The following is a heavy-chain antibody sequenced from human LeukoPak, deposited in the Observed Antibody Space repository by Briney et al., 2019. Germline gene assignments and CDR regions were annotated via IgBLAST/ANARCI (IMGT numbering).Heavy chain of an antibody. CDR2: IRYDGSNK. Sequence: GGSLRLSCIASGFSFSNYGTHWVRQAPGKGLEWVAFIRYDGSNKYYADSVKGRFTISRDNSKNTLYLQMNSLRAEDTAVYYCAKDGSIAARGYYYYMDVWGKGTTVTVSS. V-gene: IGHV3-30*02. J-gene: IGHJ6*03. CDR1: GFSFSNYG. CDR3: AKDGSIAARGYYYYMDV. D-gene: IGHD6-6*01.